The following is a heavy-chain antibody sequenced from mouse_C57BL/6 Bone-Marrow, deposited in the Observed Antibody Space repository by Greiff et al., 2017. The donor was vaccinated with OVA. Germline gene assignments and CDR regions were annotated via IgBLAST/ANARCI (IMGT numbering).Heavy chain of an antibody. CDR1: GYTFTSYW. J-gene: IGHJ2*01. D-gene: IGHD1-1*01. V-gene: IGHV1-64*01. Sequence: VQLQQPGAELVKPGASVKLSCKASGYTFTSYWMHWVKQRPGQDLEWIGMIHPNSGSTNYNEKFKSKATLTVDKSSSTAYMQLSSLTSEDSAVYYCAPITTAPLDYWGQGTTLTVSS. CDR2: IHPNSGST. CDR3: APITTAPLDY.